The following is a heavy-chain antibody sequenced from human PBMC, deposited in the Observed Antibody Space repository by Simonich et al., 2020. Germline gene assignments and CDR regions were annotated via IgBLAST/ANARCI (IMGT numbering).Heavy chain of an antibody. CDR3: ARVGYSNYYYYGMDV. J-gene: IGHJ6*02. Sequence: QVQLQESGPGLVKPSETLSLTCAVSGYSISSGYYWGWIRQPPGKGLGWIGSIYHSGSTYYHPSLKSRVTISVDTSKNQFSLKLSSVTAADTAVYYCARVGYSNYYYYGMDVWGQGTTVTVSS. CDR1: GYSISSGYY. D-gene: IGHD6-13*01. CDR2: IYHSGST. V-gene: IGHV4-38-2*01.